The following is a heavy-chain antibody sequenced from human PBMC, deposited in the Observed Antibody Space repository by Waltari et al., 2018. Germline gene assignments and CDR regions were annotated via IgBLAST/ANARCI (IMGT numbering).Heavy chain of an antibody. CDR2: IRGGGGGT. Sequence: EVQLLESGGGLVQPGGSLRLSCSTSGFTFSSSAITWVRQAPGKGLAWIAGIRGGGGGTYYADSVKGRFTISRDNSKQTVYLQMNSLRVDDTAVYYCARAQWELSHWGQGTLVTVSS. D-gene: IGHD1-26*01. CDR1: GFTFSSSA. CDR3: ARAQWELSH. J-gene: IGHJ4*02. V-gene: IGHV3-23*01.